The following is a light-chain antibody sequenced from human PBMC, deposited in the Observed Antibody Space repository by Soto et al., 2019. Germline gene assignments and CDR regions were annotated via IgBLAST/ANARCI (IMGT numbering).Light chain of an antibody. CDR2: EVN. CDR3: TSYAGSNNFV. Sequence: QSALTQPPSASGSPGQSVTISCTGTSSDVGDYNYVSWYQQHPGKAPKLMIYEVNKRPSGVPDRFSGSKSGNTASLTVSGLQAEDEADYCCTSYAGSNNFVFGAGTKLTVL. V-gene: IGLV2-8*01. J-gene: IGLJ1*01. CDR1: SSDVGDYNY.